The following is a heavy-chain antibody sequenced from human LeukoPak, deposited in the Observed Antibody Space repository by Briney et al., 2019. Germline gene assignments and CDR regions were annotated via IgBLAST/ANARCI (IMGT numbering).Heavy chain of an antibody. CDR3: ARVTWYLDL. CDR2: IRNKANSYTT. CDR1: GFTFSDHY. D-gene: IGHD2-21*02. V-gene: IGHV3-72*01. J-gene: IGHJ2*01. Sequence: PGGSLRLSCQASGFTFSDHYVDWVRPAPGKGLEWVGRIRNKANSYTTEYAASVKGGFTISRDDSKNSLYLQMNSLKSEDTAVYYCARVTWYLDLWGRGTLVTVSS.